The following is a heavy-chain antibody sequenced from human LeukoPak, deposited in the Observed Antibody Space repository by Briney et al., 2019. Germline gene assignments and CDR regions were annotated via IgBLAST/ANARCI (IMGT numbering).Heavy chain of an antibody. Sequence: SETLSLTCTVSGGSISSYYWSWIRQPPGKGLEWIGYIYYSGSTNYNPSLKSRVTISVDTSKNQFSLKLSSVTAADTAVYYCAREGVRDGYYFDYWGQGTLVTVSS. CDR3: AREGVRDGYYFDY. D-gene: IGHD5-24*01. CDR2: IYYSGST. V-gene: IGHV4-59*12. J-gene: IGHJ4*02. CDR1: GGSISSYY.